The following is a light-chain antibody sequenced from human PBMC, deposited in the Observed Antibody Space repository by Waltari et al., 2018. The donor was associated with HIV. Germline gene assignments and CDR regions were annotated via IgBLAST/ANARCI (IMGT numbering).Light chain of an antibody. V-gene: IGKV4-1*01. CDR2: WAS. J-gene: IGKJ4*01. Sequence: DIVMTQSPESLAVSLGGRATINRRSRQSLLHSSNNKNPLTWYQQKAGQPPKFLIYWASTRESGVPDRFSGSGSGTDFTLTITNFQAEDVAIYYCQQFYNSPVTFGGGTKVEI. CDR1: QSLLHSSNNKNP. CDR3: QQFYNSPVT.